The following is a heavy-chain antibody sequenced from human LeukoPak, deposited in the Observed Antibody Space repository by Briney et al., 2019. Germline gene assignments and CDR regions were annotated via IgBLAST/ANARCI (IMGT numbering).Heavy chain of an antibody. CDR2: ISYDGSLK. V-gene: IGHV3-30*01. J-gene: IGHJ5*02. D-gene: IGHD5-12*01. Sequence: PGRSLRLSCVASGVNFSSHAMHWVRQAPGRGLEWLGVISYDGSLKYYADSLEGRFSTSRDNPRDTLYLHMNSLRPEDSAVYYCARDPAGYDSGGWFDPWGQGTLVIVSS. CDR3: ARDPAGYDSGGWFDP. CDR1: GVNFSSHA.